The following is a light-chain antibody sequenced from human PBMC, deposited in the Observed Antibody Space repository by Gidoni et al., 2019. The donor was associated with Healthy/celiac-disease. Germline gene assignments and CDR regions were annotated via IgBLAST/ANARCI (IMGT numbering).Light chain of an antibody. V-gene: IGKV1-39*01. J-gene: IGKJ4*01. CDR3: QQSYSTPLT. Sequence: DIQMTQSPASLSASVGVRVTITCRASQSISSYLNLYQQKPGKAPKLLIYAASSLQSGVPSRFSGSGSGTDFTLTISSLQPEDFANYYCQQSYSTPLTFGGGTKVEIK. CDR1: QSISSY. CDR2: AAS.